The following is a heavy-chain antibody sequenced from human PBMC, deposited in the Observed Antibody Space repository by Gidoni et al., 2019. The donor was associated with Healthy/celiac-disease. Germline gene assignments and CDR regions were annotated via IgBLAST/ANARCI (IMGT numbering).Heavy chain of an antibody. J-gene: IGHJ4*02. V-gene: IGHV3-15*01. CDR2: IKSKTDGGTT. Sequence: EVQLVESGGGLVKPGGSLRLSCAASGFTFSNAWMSWVRQAPGKGLEWVGRIKSKTDGGTTDYAAPVKGRFTISRDDSKNTLYLQMNSLKTEDTAVYYGTTEDPASYDFWSGYYALDYWGQGTLVTVSS. CDR1: GFTFSNAW. CDR3: TTEDPASYDFWSGYYALDY. D-gene: IGHD3-3*01.